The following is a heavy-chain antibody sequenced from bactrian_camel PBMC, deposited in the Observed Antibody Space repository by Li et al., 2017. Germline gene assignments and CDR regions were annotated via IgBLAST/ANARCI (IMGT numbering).Heavy chain of an antibody. CDR2: IEARGSA. CDR3: AADRPYRGSWRRESPCAVGGSAPAY. CDR1: RFTFGGRI. J-gene: IGHJ4*01. D-gene: IGHD2*01. Sequence: VQLVESGGGSVQAGGSLQLSCKINRFTFGGRIMGWRRQAPGSECELVSTIEARGSAYYTDSVKGRFTISQDNTENTVYLQMDSLQPTDTAMYYCAADRPYRGSWRRESPCAVGGSAPAYWGQGTQVTVS. V-gene: IGHV3S55*01.